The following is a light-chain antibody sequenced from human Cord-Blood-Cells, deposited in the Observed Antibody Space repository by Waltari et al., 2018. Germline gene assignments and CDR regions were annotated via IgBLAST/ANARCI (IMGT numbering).Light chain of an antibody. Sequence: EIVMTQSPAPLSVSPGERATLSCGSSQSVSSNLPWYQQKPGQAPSLLIYGASTRATGIPARFSGSVSGTEFTLTISSLQSEDFAVYYCQQYNNWPYSFGQGTKLEIK. J-gene: IGKJ2*03. CDR3: QQYNNWPYS. CDR2: GAS. CDR1: QSVSSN. V-gene: IGKV3-15*01.